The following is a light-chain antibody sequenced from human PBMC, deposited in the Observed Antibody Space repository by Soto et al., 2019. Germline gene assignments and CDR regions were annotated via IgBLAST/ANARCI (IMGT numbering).Light chain of an antibody. CDR1: QTISSW. V-gene: IGKV1-5*03. CDR2: KAS. J-gene: IGKJ1*01. Sequence: DIQMTQSPSTLSGSVRGRDTITCRASQTISSWLAWYQQKPGKAPKLLIYKASTLKSGVPSRFSGSGSGTEFTLTISCLQPDDFATYYCQHDNSYSEAFGQGTKVDIK. CDR3: QHDNSYSEA.